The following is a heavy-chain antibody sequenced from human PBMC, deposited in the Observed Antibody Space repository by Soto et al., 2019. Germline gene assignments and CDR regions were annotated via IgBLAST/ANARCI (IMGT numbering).Heavy chain of an antibody. CDR3: ARHHVRGRTIAGAAEF. Sequence: SETLSLTCTVTGDSINSRSYYWGWIRQPPGKGLEWIGSIYYSGRTYNNPSLRSRVSMSIDTSKDQFSLKLKSVTAADTALYFCARHHVRGRTIAGAAEFWGQGTLVTVSS. V-gene: IGHV4-39*01. J-gene: IGHJ4*02. CDR1: GDSINSRSYY. D-gene: IGHD1-26*01. CDR2: IYYSGRT.